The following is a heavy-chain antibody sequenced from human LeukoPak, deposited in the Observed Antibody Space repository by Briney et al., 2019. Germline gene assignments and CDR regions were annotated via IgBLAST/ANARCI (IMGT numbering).Heavy chain of an antibody. CDR2: ISYDGSNK. V-gene: IGHV3-30*03. J-gene: IGHJ4*02. Sequence: GGSLRLSCAASGFTFSSYGMHWVRQAPGKGLEWVAVISYDGSNKCYADSVKGRFTISRDNSKNTLYLQMNSLRAEDTAVYYCATPMTGHYGDSFDYWGQGTLVTVSS. D-gene: IGHD4-17*01. CDR1: GFTFSSYG. CDR3: ATPMTGHYGDSFDY.